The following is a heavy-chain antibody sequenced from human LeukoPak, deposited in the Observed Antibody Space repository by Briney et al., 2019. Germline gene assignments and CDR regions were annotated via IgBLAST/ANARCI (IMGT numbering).Heavy chain of an antibody. V-gene: IGHV4-59*01. Sequence: PSETLSLTCTVSGASISSYYWSWIRQPPGKGLEWIGYIYHSGSTNYNPSLKSRVTISVDTSKNQFSLKLSSVTAADTAVYYCARALSNYDFWSGSPHYYYYMDVWGKGTTVTVSS. CDR3: ARALSNYDFWSGSPHYYYYMDV. J-gene: IGHJ6*03. D-gene: IGHD3-3*01. CDR2: IYHSGST. CDR1: GASISSYY.